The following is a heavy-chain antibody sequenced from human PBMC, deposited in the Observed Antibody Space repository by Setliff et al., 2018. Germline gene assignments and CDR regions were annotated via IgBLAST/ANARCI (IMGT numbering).Heavy chain of an antibody. Sequence: PGESLKISCAASGFTFSNAWMSWVRQAPGKGLEWVSRIKSRTEGGTTDYAAPVKGRFTISRDDPGNTLYLQMSSLKTEDTAVYYCYTWLLYSSSWYRDHWGQGTLVTVSS. J-gene: IGHJ4*02. CDR3: YTWLLYSSSWYRDH. V-gene: IGHV3-15*01. CDR1: GFTFSNAW. D-gene: IGHD6-13*01. CDR2: IKSRTEGGTT.